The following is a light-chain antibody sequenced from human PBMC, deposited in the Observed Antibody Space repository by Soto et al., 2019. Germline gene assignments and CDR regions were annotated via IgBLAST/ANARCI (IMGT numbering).Light chain of an antibody. CDR2: DVS. V-gene: IGLV2-14*01. J-gene: IGLJ2*01. CDR3: TSYTSSSTLVL. CDR1: SSDVGGYNY. Sequence: QSALTQPASVSGSPGQSITISCTGSSSDVGGYNYVSWYQQHPGKAPKLIIYDVSNRPSGISNRFSGSKSDKTAALTISGLQAEDEADYYCTSYTSSSTLVLFGGGTKLTVL.